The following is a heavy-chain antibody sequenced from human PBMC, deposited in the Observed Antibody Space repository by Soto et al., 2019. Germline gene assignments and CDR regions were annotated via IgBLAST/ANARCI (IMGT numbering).Heavy chain of an antibody. V-gene: IGHV1-3*01. CDR1: GYTFTNYA. J-gene: IGHJ6*02. Sequence: QVQLVQSGAEVKKPGASVKVSCKASGYTFTNYAMHWVRQAPGQRLEWMGWINAGNGNTKYSQKFQGRVTITRDTSAITAYMELSSLRYEDTAVYYCARGPLLWGDVWGQGTTVTVSS. CDR2: INAGNGNT. CDR3: ARGPLLWGDV. D-gene: IGHD3-10*01.